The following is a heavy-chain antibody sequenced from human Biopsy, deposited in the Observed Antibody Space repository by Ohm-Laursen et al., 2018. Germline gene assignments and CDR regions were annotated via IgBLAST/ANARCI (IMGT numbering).Heavy chain of an antibody. CDR3: AREAIGYQLPCDD. CDR1: TGTFDSYG. Sequence: ASSVKVSCNTSTGTFDSYGVTWVRQAPGQGLEWMGRIIPILRTTTYAPKFQGRVTFTADKSSSTAYLELSSLTSEDTAMFYCAREAIGYQLPCDDWGQGTLVTVSS. D-gene: IGHD2-15*01. V-gene: IGHV1-69*04. J-gene: IGHJ4*02. CDR2: IIPILRTT.